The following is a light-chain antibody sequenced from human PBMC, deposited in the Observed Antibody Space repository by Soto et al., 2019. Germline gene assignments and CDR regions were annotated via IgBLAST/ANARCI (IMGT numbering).Light chain of an antibody. CDR1: QSVGRN. V-gene: IGKV3-15*01. J-gene: IGKJ1*01. CDR3: QQYNNWPTWT. CDR2: GAS. Sequence: EILMTQSPATLSVSPLERATLSCRASQSVGRNLAWYQQKPGQAPRLLIFGASNRATGIPARFSGSGSGTEFTLTISSLQSEDFAVYYCQQYNNWPTWTFGQGTTVEI.